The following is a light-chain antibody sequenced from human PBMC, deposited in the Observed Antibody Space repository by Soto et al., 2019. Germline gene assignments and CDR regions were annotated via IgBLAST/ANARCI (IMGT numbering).Light chain of an antibody. CDR2: DVS. CDR3: GSYASGGAYV. CDR1: SSDVGGYNA. J-gene: IGLJ1*01. Sequence: QSALTQPASVSGSPGQSITISCTGTSSDVGGYNAVSWYQQHPGKAPKLMIYDVSNRPPGASDRFSGSKSGNTASLTISGLQAEDEADYYCGSYASGGAYVFGTGTKVTVL. V-gene: IGLV2-14*01.